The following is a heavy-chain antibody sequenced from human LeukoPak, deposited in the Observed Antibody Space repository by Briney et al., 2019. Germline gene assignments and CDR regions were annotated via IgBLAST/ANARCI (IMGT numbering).Heavy chain of an antibody. Sequence: GESLKISCNGSGYSFTSYWIGWVRQMPGKGLEWMGIIYPGDSDTRYSPSFQGQVTISADKSISTAYLQWSSLKASDTAMYYCARLELSAYCGGDCHWGAFDIWGQGTMVTVSS. CDR1: GYSFTSYW. CDR2: IYPGDSDT. V-gene: IGHV5-51*01. J-gene: IGHJ3*02. D-gene: IGHD2-21*02. CDR3: ARLELSAYCGGDCHWGAFDI.